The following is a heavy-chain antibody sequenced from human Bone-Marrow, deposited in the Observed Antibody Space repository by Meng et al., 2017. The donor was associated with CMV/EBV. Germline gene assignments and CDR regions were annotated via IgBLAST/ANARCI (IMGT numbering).Heavy chain of an antibody. D-gene: IGHD2-21*02. CDR2: INSSGGGT. J-gene: IGHJ2*01. Sequence: GFTFGNFAMSWVRQAPGKGLDWVSVINSSGGGTTYADSVKGRFTISRDNSRNTLYLQMNSLRAEDTAVYYCAKSPVVTVIRDRYFDLWGRGTLVTVSS. CDR3: AKSPVVTVIRDRYFDL. V-gene: IGHV3-23*01. CDR1: GFTFGNFA.